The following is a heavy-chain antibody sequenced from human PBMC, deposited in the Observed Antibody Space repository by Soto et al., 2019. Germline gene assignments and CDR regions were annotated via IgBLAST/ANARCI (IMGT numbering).Heavy chain of an antibody. V-gene: IGHV4-34*01. CDR3: ASQKRTPYDFWSGYSFDY. D-gene: IGHD3-3*01. CDR1: GGSFSCYY. Sequence: SETLSLTCAVYGGSFSCYYWSSIRQPRGKGLDWIGEMNHSGSTNYNPSLKSRVTISVDTSKNQFYLKLSPVTAADTAVYSCASQKRTPYDFWSGYSFDYWGQGTLVTVSS. J-gene: IGHJ4*02. CDR2: MNHSGST.